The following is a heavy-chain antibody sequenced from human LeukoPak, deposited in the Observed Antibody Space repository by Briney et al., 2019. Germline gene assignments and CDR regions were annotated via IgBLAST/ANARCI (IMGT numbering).Heavy chain of an antibody. CDR3: AKVYSSSPYFDY. V-gene: IGHV3-66*01. D-gene: IGHD6-6*01. CDR2: LYSGGST. Sequence: PGGSLRLSCAASGFTVGTNYMSWVRQAPGKGLEWVSVLYSGGSTYYADSVKGRFTISGDNSKNTLYLQMNSLRAEDTAVYYCAKVYSSSPYFDYWGQGTLVTVSS. J-gene: IGHJ4*02. CDR1: GFTVGTNY.